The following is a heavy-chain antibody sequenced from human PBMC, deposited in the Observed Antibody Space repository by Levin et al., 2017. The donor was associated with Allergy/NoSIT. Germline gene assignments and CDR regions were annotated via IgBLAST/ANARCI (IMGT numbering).Heavy chain of an antibody. D-gene: IGHD2/OR15-2a*01. CDR2: IYYSGST. Sequence: GSLRLSCTVSGGSISSSSYYWGWIRQPPGKGLEWIGSIYYSGSTYYNPSLKSRVTISVDTSKNQFSLKLSSVTAADTAVYYCARASFQYYFDYWGQGTLVTVSS. V-gene: IGHV4-39*07. CDR1: GGSISSSSYY. J-gene: IGHJ4*02. CDR3: ARASFQYYFDY.